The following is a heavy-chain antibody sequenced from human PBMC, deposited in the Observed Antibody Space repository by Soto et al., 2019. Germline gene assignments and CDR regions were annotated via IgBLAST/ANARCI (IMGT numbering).Heavy chain of an antibody. D-gene: IGHD2-15*01. V-gene: IGHV4-4*01. CDR1: GASISSTNW. Sequence: QVQLQESGPRLVKPSGTLSLTCAVSGASISSTNWWTWVRQPPGKGLEWIAEIYHTGSTKYNPSLXSXVXTXLGKSNNLLPRSLASRPAAGTAVSWWGTRRPRIVVVVLPVPPWGPGDVVTVS. CDR2: IYHTGST. CDR3: GTRRPRIVVVVLPVPP. J-gene: IGHJ1*01.